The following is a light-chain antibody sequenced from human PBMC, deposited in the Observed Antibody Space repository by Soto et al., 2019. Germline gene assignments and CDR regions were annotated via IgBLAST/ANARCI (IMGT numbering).Light chain of an antibody. CDR1: QSVSNN. CDR2: GAS. V-gene: IGKV3-15*01. Sequence: EIVMTQSPATLSVSPGERATLSCRASQSVSNNLAWYQQKFGQAPRLLIYGASTRATGITARFSGSGSGTEVTLTISSPQSEDFAVYYCQHYNNWPPWTFGQGTKVEVK. CDR3: QHYNNWPPWT. J-gene: IGKJ1*01.